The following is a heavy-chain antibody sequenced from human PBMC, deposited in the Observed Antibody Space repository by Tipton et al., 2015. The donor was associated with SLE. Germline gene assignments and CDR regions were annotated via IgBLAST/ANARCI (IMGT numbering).Heavy chain of an antibody. CDR2: IYTSGIT. J-gene: IGHJ3*01. CDR3: ARRHIAAVPAFDV. V-gene: IGHV4-61*02. D-gene: IGHD6-13*01. Sequence: LRLSCTVSGGSINSESYYWSWIRQPAGKGLEWIGRIYTSGITNYNPSLKSRVTMSVDTSKNQLSLKLSTVTAADTAVYYCARRHIAAVPAFDVWGQGTKVTVSS. CDR1: GGSINSESYY.